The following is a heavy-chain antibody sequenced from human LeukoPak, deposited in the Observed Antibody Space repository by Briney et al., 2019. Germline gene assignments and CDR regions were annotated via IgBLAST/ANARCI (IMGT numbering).Heavy chain of an antibody. J-gene: IGHJ4*02. CDR1: GYTFSGYY. V-gene: IGHV1-2*02. Sequence: ASVKVSCTASGYTFSGYYMHWVRQAPGQGLQWMGWINPNSGGTDFAQKFQGRVTMTRDTSISTAYMELSRLRSDDTAVYYCARSSVIFGVVILFDYWGQGTLVTVSS. CDR3: ARSSVIFGVVILFDY. D-gene: IGHD3-3*01. CDR2: INPNSGGT.